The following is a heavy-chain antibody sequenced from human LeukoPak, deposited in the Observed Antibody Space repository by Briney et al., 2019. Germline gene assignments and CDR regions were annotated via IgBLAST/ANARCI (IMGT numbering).Heavy chain of an antibody. D-gene: IGHD3-10*01. CDR1: GGSISSYY. J-gene: IGHJ5*02. CDR2: IYYSGST. V-gene: IGHV4-59*08. CDR3: ARQLVRGQNWFDP. Sequence: PSETLSLTCTVSGGSISSYYWSWIRQPPGKGLEWIGYIYYSGSTNYNPSLKSRVTISVDTSKNQFSLKLSSVTAADTAVYYCARQLVRGQNWFDPWGQGTLVTVSS.